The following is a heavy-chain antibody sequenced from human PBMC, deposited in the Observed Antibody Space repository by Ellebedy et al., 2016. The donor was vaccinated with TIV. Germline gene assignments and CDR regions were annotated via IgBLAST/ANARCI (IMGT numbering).Heavy chain of an antibody. J-gene: IGHJ3*02. CDR1: GFTFSSYA. CDR2: ISYDGSNK. CDR3: ARGLLLAFFAFDI. V-gene: IGHV3-30*07. D-gene: IGHD3-22*01. Sequence: GESLKISCAASGFTFSSYAMHWVRQAPGKGLEWVAVISYDGSNKYYADSVKGRFTISRDNAKNSLYLQMNSLRAEDTAVYYCARGLLLAFFAFDIWGQGTMVTVSS.